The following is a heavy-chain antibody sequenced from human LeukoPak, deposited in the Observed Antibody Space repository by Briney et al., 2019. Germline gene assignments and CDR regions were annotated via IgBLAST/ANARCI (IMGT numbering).Heavy chain of an antibody. J-gene: IGHJ4*02. CDR3: ARESYRVFDY. Sequence: PSGTLSLTCAVSDGSISNSNWWSWVRQPPGKGLEWIGEIYHSGRTNYNPSLKSRVTISVDTSKNQFSLKLSSVTAADTAVYYCARESYRVFDYWGQGTLVTVSS. CDR1: DGSISNSNW. CDR2: IYHSGRT. V-gene: IGHV4-4*02. D-gene: IGHD1-26*01.